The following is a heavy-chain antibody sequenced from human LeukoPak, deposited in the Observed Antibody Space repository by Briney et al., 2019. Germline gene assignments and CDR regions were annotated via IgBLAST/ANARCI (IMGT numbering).Heavy chain of an antibody. V-gene: IGHV3-11*03. D-gene: IGHD2-2*01. J-gene: IGHJ4*02. CDR1: GFTFSDYY. Sequence: GGSLRLSCAASGFTFSDYYMSWIRQAPGKGLEWVSYISSSSSYTNYADSVKGRFTISRDNAKNSLYLQMNSLRAEDTAAYYCARYCSSTSCYDYWGQGTLVTVSS. CDR2: ISSSSSYT. CDR3: ARYCSSTSCYDY.